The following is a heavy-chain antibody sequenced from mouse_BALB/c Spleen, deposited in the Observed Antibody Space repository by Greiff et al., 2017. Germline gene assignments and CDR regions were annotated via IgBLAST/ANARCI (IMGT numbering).Heavy chain of an antibody. CDR3: TRGSSYGAY. V-gene: IGHV1-15*01. Sequence: QVQLKESGAELVRPGASVTLSCKASGYTFTDYEMHWVKQTPVHGLEWIGAIDPETGGTAYNQKFKGKATLTADKSSSTAYMELRSLTSEDSAVYYCTRGSSYGAYWGQGTLVTVSA. CDR2: IDPETGGT. D-gene: IGHD1-1*01. J-gene: IGHJ3*01. CDR1: GYTFTDYE.